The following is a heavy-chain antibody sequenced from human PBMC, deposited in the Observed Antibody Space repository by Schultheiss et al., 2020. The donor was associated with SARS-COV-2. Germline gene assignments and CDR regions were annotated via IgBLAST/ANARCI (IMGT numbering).Heavy chain of an antibody. J-gene: IGHJ4*02. V-gene: IGHV3-11*06. CDR1: GSTFSAHY. Sequence: GGSLRLSCGASGSTFSAHYMSWIRQTPGKGLEWVAYISGSGDYINYADSVKGRFTIFRNNANNSLYLQMSSLRADDTALYYCAATTGYYTNVDYWGQGTLVTVSS. CDR3: AATTGYYTNVDY. D-gene: IGHD3/OR15-3a*01. CDR2: ISGSGDYI.